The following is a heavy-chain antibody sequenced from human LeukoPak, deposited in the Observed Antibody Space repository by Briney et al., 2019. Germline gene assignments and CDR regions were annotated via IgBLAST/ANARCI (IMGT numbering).Heavy chain of an antibody. CDR2: IIPILGIA. Sequence: GASVKVSCKASGYTFTSYGINWVRQAPGQGLEWMGRIIPILGIANYAQKFQGRVTITADKSTSTAYMELSSLRSEDTAVYYCASPNESTYYYDSSGYPFDYWGQGTLVTVSS. CDR3: ASPNESTYYYDSSGYPFDY. J-gene: IGHJ4*02. V-gene: IGHV1-69*04. D-gene: IGHD3-22*01. CDR1: GYTFTSYG.